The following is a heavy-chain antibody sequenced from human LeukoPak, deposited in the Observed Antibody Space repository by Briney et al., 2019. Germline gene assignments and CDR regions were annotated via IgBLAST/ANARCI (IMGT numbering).Heavy chain of an antibody. CDR3: ATGGTPNYYYYYYMDV. D-gene: IGHD3-16*01. J-gene: IGHJ6*03. Sequence: RGSLRLSCAASGLTFSSYAMHWVRQAPGKGLEWLAVISYDGSKKYYADSVKGRFIISRDKSNNMLYLQMNSLRTEDTAVYYCATGGTPNYYYYYYMDVWGKGTTVTVSS. CDR1: GLTFSSYA. CDR2: ISYDGSKK. V-gene: IGHV3-30*01.